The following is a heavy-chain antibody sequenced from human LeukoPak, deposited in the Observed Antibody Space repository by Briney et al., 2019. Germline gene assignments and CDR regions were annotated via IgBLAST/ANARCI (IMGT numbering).Heavy chain of an antibody. CDR1: GFTFDDYA. V-gene: IGHV3-9*01. J-gene: IGHJ3*02. D-gene: IGHD3-10*01. Sequence: GGSLRLSCAASGFTFDDYAMHWVRQAPGKGLEWVSGISWNSGSIGYADSVKGRFTISRDNAKNSLYLQMNSLRAEDTALYYCAKARITMVRGVRGDAFDIWGQGTMVTVSS. CDR2: ISWNSGSI. CDR3: AKARITMVRGVRGDAFDI.